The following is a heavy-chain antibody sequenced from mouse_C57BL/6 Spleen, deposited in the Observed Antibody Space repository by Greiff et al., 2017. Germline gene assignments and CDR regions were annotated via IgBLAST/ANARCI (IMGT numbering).Heavy chain of an antibody. D-gene: IGHD1-1*01. V-gene: IGHV1-80*01. CDR1: GYAFTSYW. J-gene: IGHJ1*03. Sequence: QVQLQQSGAELVKPGASVKMSCKASGYAFTSYWMNWVKQRPGQGLEWIGQIYPGDGDTNYNGKFKGKATLTADKSSSTAYMQLSSLTSEDSAVYFCARSYGSSYEYFDVWGTGTTVTVSS. CDR3: ARSYGSSYEYFDV. CDR2: IYPGDGDT.